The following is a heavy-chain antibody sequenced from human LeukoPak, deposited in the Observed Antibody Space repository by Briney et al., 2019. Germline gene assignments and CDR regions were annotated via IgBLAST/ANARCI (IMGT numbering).Heavy chain of an antibody. J-gene: IGHJ5*02. Sequence: GGSLRLSCAASGFTFDDYAMHWGRQAPGKGLEWVSGISWNSGSIAYADSVKCRFTISRDNSKNSLYLQMNSLRAEDTALYYCAKASSGYPSSANNWFDPWGQGTMVTVSS. CDR2: ISWNSGSI. CDR3: AKASSGYPSSANNWFDP. D-gene: IGHD3-3*01. V-gene: IGHV3-9*01. CDR1: GFTFDDYA.